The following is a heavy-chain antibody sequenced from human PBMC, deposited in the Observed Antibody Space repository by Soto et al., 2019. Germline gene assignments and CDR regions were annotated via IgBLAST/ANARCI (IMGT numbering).Heavy chain of an antibody. CDR1: GYTFTGYY. D-gene: IGHD3-10*01. Sequence: ASVKVSCKASGYTFTGYYMHWVLQAPGQGLEWMGWINPNSGGTNYAQKFQGWVTMTRDTSISTAYMELSRLRSDDTAVYYCARGRDGGRESDYYGMDVWGKGTTVTVSS. V-gene: IGHV1-2*04. J-gene: IGHJ6*04. CDR3: ARGRDGGRESDYYGMDV. CDR2: INPNSGGT.